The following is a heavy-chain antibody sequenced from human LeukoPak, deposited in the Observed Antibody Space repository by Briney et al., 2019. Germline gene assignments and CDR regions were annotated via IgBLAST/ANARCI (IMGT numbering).Heavy chain of an antibody. CDR1: GFTFSNCA. CDR2: ISASGGST. J-gene: IGHJ4*02. CDR3: AKGASASRHFDY. Sequence: GGSLRLSCAAFGFTFSNCAMTWVRQAPGKGLEWVSDISASGGSTNYADAVKGRFTISRDNSKNTLYLQMNSLRAEDAAVYYCAKGASASRHFDYWGQGTLVTVSS. V-gene: IGHV3-23*01. D-gene: IGHD1-26*01.